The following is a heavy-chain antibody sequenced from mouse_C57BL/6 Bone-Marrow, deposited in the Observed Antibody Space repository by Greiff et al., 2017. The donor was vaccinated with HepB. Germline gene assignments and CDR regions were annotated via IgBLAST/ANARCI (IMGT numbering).Heavy chain of an antibody. Sequence: EVHLVESGGGLVKPGVSLKLSCAASGFTFSDYGMHWVRQAPEKGLEWVAYISSGSSTIYYADTVKGRFTISRDNAKNTLFLQMTSLRSEDTAMYYCARGITTEGAYWGQGTLVTVSA. J-gene: IGHJ3*01. CDR3: ARGITTEGAY. D-gene: IGHD1-1*01. V-gene: IGHV5-17*01. CDR2: ISSGSSTI. CDR1: GFTFSDYG.